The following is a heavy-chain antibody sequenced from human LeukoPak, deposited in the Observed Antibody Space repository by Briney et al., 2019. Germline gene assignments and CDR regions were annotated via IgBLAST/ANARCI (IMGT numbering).Heavy chain of an antibody. Sequence: GGSLRLSCAASGFTFSSNYMSWVRQAPGKGLEWVSVIYSGGSTYYADSVKGRFTISRDNSKNTLYLQMNSLRAEDTAVYYCARGLVGATGPSDAFDIWGQGTMVTVSS. CDR3: ARGLVGATGPSDAFDI. V-gene: IGHV3-66*01. D-gene: IGHD1-26*01. J-gene: IGHJ3*02. CDR2: IYSGGST. CDR1: GFTFSSNY.